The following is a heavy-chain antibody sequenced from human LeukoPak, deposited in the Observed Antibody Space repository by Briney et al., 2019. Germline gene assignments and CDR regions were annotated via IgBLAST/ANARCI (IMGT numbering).Heavy chain of an antibody. J-gene: IGHJ6*03. CDR1: GGTFSSYA. CDR2: IIPIFGTA. V-gene: IGHV1-69*05. Sequence: GASVKVSCKASGGTFSSYAISWVRQAPGQGLEWMGRIIPIFGTANYAQKFQGRVTITTDESTSPAYMELSSLRSEDTAVYYCARSLVDTSYYYYYMDVWGKGTTVTVSS. D-gene: IGHD5-18*01. CDR3: ARSLVDTSYYYYYMDV.